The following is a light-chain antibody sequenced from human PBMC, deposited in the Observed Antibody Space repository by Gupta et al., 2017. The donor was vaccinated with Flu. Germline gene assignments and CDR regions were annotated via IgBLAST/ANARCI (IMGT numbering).Light chain of an antibody. Sequence: SPSFLSASVGDRVTITCRASQGISSYLAWYQQKPGKAPKLLIYAASTWQSGVPSRFSGSGSGTEFTLTISSLQPEDFATYYCQQLNSYPTFGQGTRLEIK. V-gene: IGKV1-9*01. CDR1: QGISSY. J-gene: IGKJ5*01. CDR3: QQLNSYPT. CDR2: AAS.